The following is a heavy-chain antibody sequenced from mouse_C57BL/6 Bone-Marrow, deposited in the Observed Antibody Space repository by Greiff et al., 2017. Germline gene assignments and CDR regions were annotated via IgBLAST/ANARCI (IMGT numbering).Heavy chain of an antibody. D-gene: IGHD2-5*01. CDR3: ARWAYYSNYLFAY. CDR1: GFNIKNTY. V-gene: IGHV14-3*01. J-gene: IGHJ3*01. Sequence: VQLQQSVAELVRPGASVKLSCTASGFNIKNTYMHWVKQRPEQGLAWIGRIDPATGNTKYAPKFQGKATITADTSSNTAYLQLSSLTSEDTAIYYCARWAYYSNYLFAYWGQGTLVTVSA. CDR2: IDPATGNT.